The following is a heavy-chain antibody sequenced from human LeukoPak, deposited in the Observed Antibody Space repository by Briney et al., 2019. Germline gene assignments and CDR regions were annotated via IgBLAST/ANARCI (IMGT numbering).Heavy chain of an antibody. Sequence: SETLSLTCIVSGDAVNSNIYYWGWIRQSPGKELEWIGSVHSRGTTFYNPSLERRDTISIDTPKNQFSLQLRSVTAADTAVYFCARVKIVVVTSPGGGYTDVWGKGTTVTVS. J-gene: IGHJ6*03. CDR2: VHSRGTT. V-gene: IGHV4-39*07. D-gene: IGHD3-22*01. CDR3: ARVKIVVVTSPGGGYTDV. CDR1: GDAVNSNIYY.